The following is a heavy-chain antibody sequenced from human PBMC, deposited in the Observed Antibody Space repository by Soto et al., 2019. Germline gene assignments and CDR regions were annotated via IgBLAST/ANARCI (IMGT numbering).Heavy chain of an antibody. CDR1: GGSISSYY. CDR2: IYYSGST. V-gene: IGHV4-59*08. CDR3: ARLNYDFWSGYYNWFDP. Sequence: SETLSLTCTVSGGSISSYYWSWIRQPPGKGLEWIGYIYYSGSTNYNPSLKSRDTISVDTSKNQFSLKLSSVTAADTAVYYCARLNYDFWSGYYNWFDPWGQGTLVTVSS. D-gene: IGHD3-3*01. J-gene: IGHJ5*02.